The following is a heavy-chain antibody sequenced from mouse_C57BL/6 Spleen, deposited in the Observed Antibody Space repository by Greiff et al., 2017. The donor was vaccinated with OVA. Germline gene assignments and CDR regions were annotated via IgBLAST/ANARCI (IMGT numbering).Heavy chain of an antibody. D-gene: IGHD1-1*01. CDR2: INPNNGGT. Sequence: EVKLQESGPELVKPGASVKIPCKASGYTFTDYNMDWVKQSHGKSLEWIGDINPNNGGTIYNQKFKGKATLTVDKSSSTAYMELRSLTSEDTAVYYCARRAYYYGSDYYAMDYWGQGTSVTVSS. CDR1: GYTFTDYN. V-gene: IGHV1-18*01. J-gene: IGHJ4*01. CDR3: ARRAYYYGSDYYAMDY.